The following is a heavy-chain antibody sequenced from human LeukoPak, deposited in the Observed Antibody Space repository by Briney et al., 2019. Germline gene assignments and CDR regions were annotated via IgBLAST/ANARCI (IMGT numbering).Heavy chain of an antibody. CDR2: IYYTADT. CDR3: ATYTVTNPTAAY. J-gene: IGHJ4*02. V-gene: IGHV4-39*07. D-gene: IGHD4-11*01. Sequence: PSETLSLTCTVFGGSISSSSYYWGWIRQPPGKGLEWIGSIYYTADTYYYNPSLKSRVTISVDTSKNQFSLKLTSVTAADTAVFYCATYTVTNPTAAYWGQGTLVTVSS. CDR1: GGSISSSSYY.